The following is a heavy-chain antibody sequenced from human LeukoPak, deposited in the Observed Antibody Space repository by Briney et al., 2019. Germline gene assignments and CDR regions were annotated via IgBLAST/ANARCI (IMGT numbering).Heavy chain of an antibody. V-gene: IGHV5-51*01. CDR3: ARRRGYTYGYIDY. CDR2: IFPGDSDT. D-gene: IGHD5-18*01. J-gene: IGHJ4*02. Sequence: GESLQISCKASGYSFTTYWIGWVRQMPGKGLEWMGIIFPGDSDTTYSPSFQGQVTISADKSTSTAYLQWSSLKASDTAMYYCARRRGYTYGYIDYWGQGTLVTVSS. CDR1: GYSFTTYW.